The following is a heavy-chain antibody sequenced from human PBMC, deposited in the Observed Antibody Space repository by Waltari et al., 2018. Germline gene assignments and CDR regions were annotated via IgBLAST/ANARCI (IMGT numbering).Heavy chain of an antibody. CDR1: GYTFTDVY. V-gene: IGHV1-69-2*01. D-gene: IGHD2-21*01. CDR2: NDPEYGET. CDR3: VTDKGVVIAFQH. J-gene: IGHJ1*01. Sequence: EVQLVQSGAEVKKPGATVKISCKTSGYTFTDVYIPWVQQAPGKGLVWMGSNDPEYGETIYAEKFQYRVTITADTSTDTADMELSSLRSEDTAVYYCVTDKGVVIAFQHWGQGTVVTVSS.